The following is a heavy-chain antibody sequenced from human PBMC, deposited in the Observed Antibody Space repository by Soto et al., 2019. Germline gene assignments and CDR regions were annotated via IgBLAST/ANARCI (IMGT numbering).Heavy chain of an antibody. Sequence: ASVKVSCKASGYTFTGYYMHWVRQAPGQGLEWMGRIIPILGIANYAQKFQGRVTITADKSTSTAYMELSSLRSEDTAVYYCARCWVRGVTAFDIWGQGTMVTVSS. CDR1: GYTFTGYY. CDR2: IIPILGIA. V-gene: IGHV1-69*02. D-gene: IGHD3-10*01. J-gene: IGHJ3*02. CDR3: ARCWVRGVTAFDI.